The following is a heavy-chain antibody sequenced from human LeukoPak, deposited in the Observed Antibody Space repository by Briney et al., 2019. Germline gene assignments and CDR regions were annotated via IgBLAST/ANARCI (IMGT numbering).Heavy chain of an antibody. CDR2: INHSGST. CDR3: ARVTNGYSSSNSYFRY. D-gene: IGHD6-19*01. J-gene: IGHJ4*02. Sequence: SETLSLTCAVYGGSFSGYYWSWIRQPPGKGLEWIGEINHSGSTNYNPSLKSRVTISVDTSKNQFSLKLSSVTAADTAVYYCARVTNGYSSSNSYFRYWGQGTLVTVSS. CDR1: GGSFSGYY. V-gene: IGHV4-34*01.